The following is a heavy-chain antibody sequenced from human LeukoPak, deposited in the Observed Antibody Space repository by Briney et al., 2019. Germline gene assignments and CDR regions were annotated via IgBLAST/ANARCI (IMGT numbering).Heavy chain of an antibody. J-gene: IGHJ5*02. Sequence: SETLSLTCTVSGGSISSYYWSWIRQPPGKGLEWIGYIYYSGSTNYNPSLKSRVTISVDTSKNQFSLKLSSVTAADTAVYYCARDRGAYYDSSGYLNWFDPWGQGTLVTVSS. CDR1: GGSISSYY. D-gene: IGHD3-22*01. V-gene: IGHV4-59*01. CDR2: IYYSGST. CDR3: ARDRGAYYDSSGYLNWFDP.